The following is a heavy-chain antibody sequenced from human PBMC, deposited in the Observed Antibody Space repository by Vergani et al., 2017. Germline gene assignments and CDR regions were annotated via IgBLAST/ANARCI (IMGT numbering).Heavy chain of an antibody. CDR1: GFSLRIMGVG. J-gene: IGHJ5*02. V-gene: IGHV2-5*01. CDR3: AHRRGYCXGGSCLKTRDWFDP. D-gene: IGHD2-15*01. CDR2: IYWNEDK. Sequence: QITLKESGPTLVKPQQTLTLPCPFSGFSLRIMGVGVGWFRQPPGRAREWLALIYWNEDKRYSPSLKSMLTITKDTSKNQVVLTNTNMDPVDTATYYCAHRRGYCXGGSCLKTRDWFDPWGQGTLVTVSS.